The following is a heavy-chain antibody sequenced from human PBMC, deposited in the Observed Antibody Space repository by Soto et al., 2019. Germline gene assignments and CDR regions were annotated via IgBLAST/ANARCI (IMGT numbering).Heavy chain of an antibody. Sequence: QVQLQESGPGLVKPSQTLSLTCTVSGGSISSGGYYWSWIRQHPGKGLEWIGYIYYSGSTYYNPSLKSRVTISVDTSKNQCSLKLSSVTAADTAVYYCARAPDYYDSSGYYEGSFDYWGQGTLVTVSS. CDR2: IYYSGST. CDR3: ARAPDYYDSSGYYEGSFDY. V-gene: IGHV4-31*03. J-gene: IGHJ4*02. CDR1: GGSISSGGYY. D-gene: IGHD3-22*01.